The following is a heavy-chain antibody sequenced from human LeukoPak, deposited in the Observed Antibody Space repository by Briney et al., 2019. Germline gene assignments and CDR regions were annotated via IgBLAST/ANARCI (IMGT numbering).Heavy chain of an antibody. D-gene: IGHD3-10*01. CDR2: INPSGGST. CDR1: GYTFTSYY. CDR3: ASRSITMVRGGFDP. J-gene: IGHJ5*02. Sequence: ASVKVSCKASGYTFTSYYMHWVRQAPGQGLEWMGIINPSGGSTSYAQKFQGRVTMTRDMSTSTVYMELSSLRSEDTAAYYCASRSITMVRGGFDPWGQGTLVTVSS. V-gene: IGHV1-46*01.